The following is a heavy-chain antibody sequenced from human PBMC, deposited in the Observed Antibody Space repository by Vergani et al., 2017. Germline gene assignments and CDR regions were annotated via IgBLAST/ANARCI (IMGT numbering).Heavy chain of an antibody. Sequence: QVQLVESGGGVVQPGGSLRLPCIVFGFTFRIYGMHWVRKAPGKGLEWVAFIRYDGTKRFYGDSVRGGFTISRDNSQTTVFLQMNSLRDDDSAVYYCTKAGQYDSDNFHDSWGQGALVTDAS. V-gene: IGHV3-30*02. D-gene: IGHD3-22*01. CDR3: TKAGQYDSDNFHDS. J-gene: IGHJ1*01. CDR1: GFTFRIYG. CDR2: IRYDGTKR.